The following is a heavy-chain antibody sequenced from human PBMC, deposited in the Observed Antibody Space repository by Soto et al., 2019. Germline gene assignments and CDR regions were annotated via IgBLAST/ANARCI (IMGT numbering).Heavy chain of an antibody. CDR1: VFTSSSYW. Sequence: GGALGLSCASSVFTSSSYWMSWVRQAPGKGLEWVANINQDGSEKYYVDSVKGRFTISRDNAKNSLYLQMNSLRAEDTAVFYCARGGGNFDYWGQGTMVTVSS. J-gene: IGHJ4*02. CDR2: INQDGSEK. D-gene: IGHD1-26*01. V-gene: IGHV3-7*01. CDR3: ARGGGNFDY.